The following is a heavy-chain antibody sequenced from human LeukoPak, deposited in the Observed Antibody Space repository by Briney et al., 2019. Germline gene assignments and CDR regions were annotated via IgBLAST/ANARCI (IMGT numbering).Heavy chain of an antibody. D-gene: IGHD6-6*01. Sequence: SGPTLVNPTQTLTLTCTFSGFSLSTNGLGVGWVRKPPGEALEWLAVVYSDNNKRYSPSLESRLTITKGTSENQVVLTMTNMDPMDTATYYCTHRRAAARPNYYDFWGQGILVTVSS. CDR2: VYSDNNK. J-gene: IGHJ4*02. V-gene: IGHV2-5*02. CDR1: GFSLSTNGLG. CDR3: THRRAAARPNYYDF.